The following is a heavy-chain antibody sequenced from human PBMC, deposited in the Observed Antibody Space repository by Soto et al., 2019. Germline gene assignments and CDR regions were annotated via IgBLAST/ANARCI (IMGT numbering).Heavy chain of an antibody. CDR3: ARTLKKWLEIFDYCGWDA. J-gene: IGHJ6*02. CDR2: ISSSSSYI. V-gene: IGHV3-21*01. Sequence: PGGSLRLSCAASGFSFSSYNMNWVRQAPGKGLEWVSSISSSSSYIYYADSVRGRFTISRDNANNSVYLQMSSLRAEDTAVFYFARTLKKWLEIFDYCGWDAWGQGTTITVSS. CDR1: GFSFSSYN. D-gene: IGHD3-22*01.